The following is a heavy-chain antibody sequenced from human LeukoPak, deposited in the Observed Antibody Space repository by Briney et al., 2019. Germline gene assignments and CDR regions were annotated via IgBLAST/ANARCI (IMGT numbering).Heavy chain of an antibody. J-gene: IGHJ4*02. CDR1: GYTFTDYY. V-gene: IGHV1-2*02. CDR3: TGGAILRGVITHPDC. D-gene: IGHD3-10*01. Sequence: ASVKVSCKASGYTFTDYYIHWVRQAPGQGLEWMGWINTNSGGTNYAKNFQGRVTMTRDTSTSTASMELRRLRSEDTAVYYSTGGAILRGVITHPDCRGQGTLVDVS. CDR2: INTNSGGT.